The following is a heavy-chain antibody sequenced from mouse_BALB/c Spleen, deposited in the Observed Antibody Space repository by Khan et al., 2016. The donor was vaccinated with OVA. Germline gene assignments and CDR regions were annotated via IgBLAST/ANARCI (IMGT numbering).Heavy chain of an antibody. CDR1: GYSITSDYA. J-gene: IGHJ4*01. D-gene: IGHD1-1*01. V-gene: IGHV3-2*02. CDR3: ARGNYYGYAMDY. Sequence: EVQLQESGPGPVNPSQSLSLTCTVTGYSITSDYAWNWIRQFPGNKLEWMGYISYSGRTSYNPSLKSRISITRDTSKNQFFLQLNSVTTEDTATYYCARGNYYGYAMDYWGQGTSVTVSS. CDR2: ISYSGRT.